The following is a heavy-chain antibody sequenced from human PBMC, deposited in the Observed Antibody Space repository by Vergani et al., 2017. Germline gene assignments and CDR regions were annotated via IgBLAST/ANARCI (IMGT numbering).Heavy chain of an antibody. J-gene: IGHJ2*01. CDR1: GGSISSYY. CDR2: IYYSGST. CDR3: ARGAGYFDL. Sequence: QVQLQESGPGLVKPSETLSLTCTVSGGSISSYYWSWIRQPPGKGLEWIGYIYYSGSTNYNPSLKSRVTISVDTSKNQFSLKLGSVTAADTAVYYCARGAGYFDLWGRGTLVTVSS. V-gene: IGHV4-59*01.